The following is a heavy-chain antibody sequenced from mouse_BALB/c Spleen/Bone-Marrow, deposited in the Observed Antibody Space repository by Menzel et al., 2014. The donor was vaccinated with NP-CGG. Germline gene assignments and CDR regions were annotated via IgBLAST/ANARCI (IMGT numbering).Heavy chain of an antibody. CDR3: ARSPMITESYAMGY. V-gene: IGHV1S41*01. CDR1: GYTFTSYW. CDR2: IAPGSGNT. J-gene: IGHJ4*01. Sequence: DLVKPGASVKLFCKASGYTFTSYWINWIKQRPGQGLEWIGRIAPGSGNTYYNEMFKGKATLTVDTSSSTAYIQLSSLSSEDSPVYFCARSPMITESYAMGYWGQGTSVTVSS. D-gene: IGHD2-4*01.